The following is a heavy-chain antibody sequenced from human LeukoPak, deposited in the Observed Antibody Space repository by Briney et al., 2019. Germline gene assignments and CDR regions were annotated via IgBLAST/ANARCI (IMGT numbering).Heavy chain of an antibody. CDR3: ARGRYYDILTRYYQPSRPYYFDY. V-gene: IGHV4-34*01. Sequence: PSETLSLTXAVYGGSFSGYYWSWICQPPGKGLEWIGEINHSGSTNYNPSLKSRVTISVDTSKNQFSLKLSSVTAADTAVYYCARGRYYDILTRYYQPSRPYYFDYWGQGTLVTVSS. J-gene: IGHJ4*02. CDR2: INHSGST. D-gene: IGHD3-9*01. CDR1: GGSFSGYY.